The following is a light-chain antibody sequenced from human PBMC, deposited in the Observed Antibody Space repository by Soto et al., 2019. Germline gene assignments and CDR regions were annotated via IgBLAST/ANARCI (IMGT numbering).Light chain of an antibody. CDR1: QSISSW. CDR2: KAS. V-gene: IGKV1-5*03. CDR3: QQYYTDSYT. Sequence: DIQMTQSPSTLSASVGDRVTITCRASQSISSWLAWYQQKPGKAPKLLIYKASSLESGVPSRFSGSGSGTEFTLTISSLQTDDSATYYCQQYYTDSYTFGQGTNLQIK. J-gene: IGKJ2*01.